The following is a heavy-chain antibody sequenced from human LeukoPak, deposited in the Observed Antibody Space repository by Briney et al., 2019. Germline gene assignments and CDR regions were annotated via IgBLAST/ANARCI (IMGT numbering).Heavy chain of an antibody. CDR3: AAGGSWYYNY. CDR2: IKSDGSGT. Sequence: PGGSLSLSCAASGFAFSVSWMHWVRQAPGKGLVWVSVIKSDGSGTAYADSVKGRFTISRDNAKNSLYLQMDSLRAEDTAVYYCAAGGSWYYNYWGQGTLVTVSS. J-gene: IGHJ4*02. CDR1: GFAFSVSW. D-gene: IGHD6-13*01. V-gene: IGHV3-74*03.